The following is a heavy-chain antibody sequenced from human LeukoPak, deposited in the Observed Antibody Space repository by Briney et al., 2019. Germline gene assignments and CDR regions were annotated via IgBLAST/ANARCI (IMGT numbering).Heavy chain of an antibody. CDR2: VYTSGST. D-gene: IGHD4-17*01. Sequence: SETLSLTCTVSGGSISSGTYYWIWIRQPAGKGLEWIGRVYTSGSTNYNPSLKSRVTISVDTSKNQFSLKLSSVTAADTAVYYCARALDYGVSIFDYWGQGTLVTVSS. CDR3: ARALDYGVSIFDY. CDR1: GGSISSGTYY. V-gene: IGHV4-61*02. J-gene: IGHJ4*02.